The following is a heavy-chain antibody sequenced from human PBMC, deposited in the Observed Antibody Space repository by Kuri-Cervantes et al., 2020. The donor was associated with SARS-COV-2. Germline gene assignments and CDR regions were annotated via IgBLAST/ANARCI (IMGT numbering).Heavy chain of an antibody. CDR3: ARVFCSTSCYWRGNDAFDI. V-gene: IGHV7-4-1*02. J-gene: IGHJ3*02. D-gene: IGHD2-2*01. Sequence: ASVKVSCKASGYTFTSYAMNWVRQAPGQGPEWMGWINTNTGNPTYAQGFTGRFVFSLDTSVSTAYLQISSLKAEDTAVYYCARVFCSTSCYWRGNDAFDIWGQGTMVTVSS. CDR2: INTNTGNP. CDR1: GYTFTSYA.